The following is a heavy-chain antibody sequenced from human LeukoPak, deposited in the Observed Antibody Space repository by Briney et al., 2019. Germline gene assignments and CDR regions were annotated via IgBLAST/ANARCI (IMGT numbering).Heavy chain of an antibody. CDR2: IIPILEIA. V-gene: IGHV1-69*04. CDR1: GGTFSSFA. Sequence: GASVKVSCKASGGTFSSFAITWVRQAPGQGLEWMGRIIPILEIANYAQKFQGRVTITADKSTSTAYMELNSLKSEDTAVYYCARDMYPDYYDSSGSTDAFDIWGQGTMVTVSS. D-gene: IGHD3-22*01. CDR3: ARDMYPDYYDSSGSTDAFDI. J-gene: IGHJ3*02.